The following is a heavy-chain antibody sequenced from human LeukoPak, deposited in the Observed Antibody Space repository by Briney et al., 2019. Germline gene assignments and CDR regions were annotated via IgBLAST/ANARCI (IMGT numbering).Heavy chain of an antibody. CDR2: IYHSGST. CDR1: GYSISSGYY. D-gene: IGHD3-3*01. CDR3: ASYDFWSGYYDY. Sequence: PSETLSLTCTVSGYSISSGYYWGWIRQPPGKGLEWIGEIYHSGSTNYNPSLKSRVTISVDKSKNQFSLKLSSVTAADTAVYYCASYDFWSGYYDYWGQGTLVTVSS. J-gene: IGHJ4*02. V-gene: IGHV4-38-2*02.